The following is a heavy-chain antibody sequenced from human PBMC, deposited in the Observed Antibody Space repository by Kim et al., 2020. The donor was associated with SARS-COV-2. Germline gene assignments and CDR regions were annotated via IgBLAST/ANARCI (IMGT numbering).Heavy chain of an antibody. CDR1: GGTFSSYA. J-gene: IGHJ3*02. Sequence: SVKVSCKASGGTFSSYAISWVRQAPGQGLEWMGGIIPIFGTANYAQKFQGRVTITADESTSTAYMELSSLRSEDTAVYYCARPITGTTDAFDIWGQGTMVTVSS. CDR3: ARPITGTTDAFDI. V-gene: IGHV1-69*13. CDR2: IIPIFGTA. D-gene: IGHD1-7*01.